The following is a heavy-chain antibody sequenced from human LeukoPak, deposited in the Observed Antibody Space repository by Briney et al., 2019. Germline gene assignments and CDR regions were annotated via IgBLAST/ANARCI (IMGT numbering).Heavy chain of an antibody. V-gene: IGHV1-2*02. CDR2: INPNNGDT. CDR1: GYTFTGYY. D-gene: IGHD3-10*01. Sequence: ASVKVSCKAPGYTFTGYYMHWVRQAPGQGLEWMGWINPNNGDTHYAQKFQGTVTMTRDTSISTAYMELSSLRSDDTAVYYCARDSGERGSGSYLIAYWGQGTLVTVSS. J-gene: IGHJ4*02. CDR3: ARDSGERGSGSYLIAY.